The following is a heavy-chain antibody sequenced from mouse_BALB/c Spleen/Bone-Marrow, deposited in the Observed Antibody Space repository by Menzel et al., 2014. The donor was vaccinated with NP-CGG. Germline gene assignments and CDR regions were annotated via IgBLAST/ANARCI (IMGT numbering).Heavy chain of an antibody. J-gene: IGHJ4*01. CDR3: ARGGGNYAYYYGMEY. V-gene: IGHV1S137*01. CDR1: GYTFTDYA. D-gene: IGHD2-1*01. CDR2: ISTYYDDA. Sequence: LVESGAELVRPGVSVKISCKGSGYTFTDYAMHWVKQSHAKSLEWIGVISTYYDDANYNQKFKGKATMTVDKSSNTAYMERARLRSEDSAIYYCARGGGNYAYYYGMEYWGQGTSGTVSS.